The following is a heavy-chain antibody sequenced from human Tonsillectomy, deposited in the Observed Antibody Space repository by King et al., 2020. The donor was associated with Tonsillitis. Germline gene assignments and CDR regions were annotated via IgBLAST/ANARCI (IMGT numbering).Heavy chain of an antibody. J-gene: IGHJ2*01. D-gene: IGHD7-27*01. CDR1: GYTFTAYY. V-gene: IGHV1-2*02. CDR2: INPNSGDT. Sequence: VQLVESGAEVKKPGASVKVSCKASGYTFTAYYMHWVRQAPGQGLEWMGWINPNSGDTNYAQRFQGRVTMTRDTSISTAYMEVSSLRSDDTAVYYCARERANWGFTFRYRYLNLWGRGTLVSVSS. CDR3: ARERANWGFTFRYRYLNL.